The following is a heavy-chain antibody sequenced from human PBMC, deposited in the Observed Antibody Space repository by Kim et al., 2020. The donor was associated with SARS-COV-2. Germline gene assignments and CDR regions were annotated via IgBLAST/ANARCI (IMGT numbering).Heavy chain of an antibody. J-gene: IGHJ5*02. V-gene: IGHV4-59*13. D-gene: IGHD3-10*01. CDR2: IYYSGST. CDR3: ARDSYYGPGTFDP. Sequence: SETLSLTCTVSGGSISSYYWSWIRQPPGKGLEWIGYIYYSGSTNYNPSLKSRVTISVDTSKNQFSLKLSSVTAADTAVYYCARDSYYGPGTFDPWGQGTLVTVSS. CDR1: GGSISSYY.